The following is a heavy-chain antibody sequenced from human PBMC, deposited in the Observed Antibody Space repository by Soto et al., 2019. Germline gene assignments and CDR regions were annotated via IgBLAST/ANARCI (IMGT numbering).Heavy chain of an antibody. J-gene: IGHJ6*03. CDR3: ARYYDFWSGYQGPYYYMDV. CDR1: GDSVSSNSAA. V-gene: IGHV6-1*01. Sequence: SQTLSITCAISGDSVSSNSAAWNWIRQSPSRGLEWLGRTYYRSKWYNDYAVSVKSRITINPDTSKNQFSLQLNSVTPEDTAVYYCARYYDFWSGYQGPYYYMDVWGKGTTVTVSS. CDR2: TYYRSKWYN. D-gene: IGHD3-3*01.